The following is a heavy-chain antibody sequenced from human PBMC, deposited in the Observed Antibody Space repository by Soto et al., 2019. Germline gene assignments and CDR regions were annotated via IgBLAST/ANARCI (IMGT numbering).Heavy chain of an antibody. J-gene: IGHJ3*02. CDR1: GGTFSSYA. CDR2: IIPIFGTA. CDR3: ARDHSRQTWIPLWLVGPGLDI. V-gene: IGHV1-69*05. Sequence: SVKVSCKASGGTFSSYAISWVRQAPGQGLEWMGGIIPIFGTANYAQKLQGRVTMTTDTSTSTAYMELRSLRSDDTAVYYCARDHSRQTWIPLWLVGPGLDIWGQGTMVTVSS. D-gene: IGHD5-18*01.